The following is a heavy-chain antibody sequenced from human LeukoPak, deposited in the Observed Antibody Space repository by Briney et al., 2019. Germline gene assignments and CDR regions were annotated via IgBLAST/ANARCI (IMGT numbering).Heavy chain of an antibody. V-gene: IGHV3-30*18. J-gene: IGHJ4*02. CDR1: GSTFTSYG. D-gene: IGHD6-19*01. Sequence: PGRPLRLSCAASGSTFTSYGMHWVRQAPGKGLEWVAVISYDGSNKYYADSVKGRFTISRDNSKNTLYLQMNSLRAEDTAVYYCAKDFFSSGWYGYPTSDYWGQGTLVTVSS. CDR3: AKDFFSSGWYGYPTSDY. CDR2: ISYDGSNK.